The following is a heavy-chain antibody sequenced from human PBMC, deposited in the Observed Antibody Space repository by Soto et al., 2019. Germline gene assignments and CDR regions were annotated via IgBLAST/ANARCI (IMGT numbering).Heavy chain of an antibody. D-gene: IGHD2-15*01. V-gene: IGHV3-11*01. CDR2: ISSSGSTI. CDR3: ARATPYCSGGSCYSYPNDAFDI. Sequence: GGSLRLSCAASGFTFSDYYMSWIRQAPGKGLEWVSYISSSGSTIYYADSVKGRFTISRDNAKNSLYLQMNSLRAEDTAVYYCARATPYCSGGSCYSYPNDAFDIWGQGTMVTVSS. CDR1: GFTFSDYY. J-gene: IGHJ3*02.